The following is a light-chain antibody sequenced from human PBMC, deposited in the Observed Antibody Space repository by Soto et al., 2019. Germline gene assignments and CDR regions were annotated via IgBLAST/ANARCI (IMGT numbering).Light chain of an antibody. V-gene: IGKV3-15*01. CDR3: QQYYNWPTIP. J-gene: IGKJ5*01. Sequence: EIAMTKSPATLSVTPGESDTLYCRASQSVSSNLAWYQHKPGQAPRLLIYGASTRATGIPARFSGSGSGTEFTRTISSLQSEDFAGYYCQQYYNWPTIPVGQGTRLEIK. CDR1: QSVSSN. CDR2: GAS.